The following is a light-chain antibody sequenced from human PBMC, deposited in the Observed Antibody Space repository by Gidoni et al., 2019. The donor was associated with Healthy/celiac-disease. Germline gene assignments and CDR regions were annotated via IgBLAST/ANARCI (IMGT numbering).Light chain of an antibody. Sequence: QSAVTQPAHVPASPGQSLPLSCTGTSSDVGSYNLVSWYQQPPGKAPKLMIYKSSKPPSGVSNRFSGSKSGNPASLTISGLQAEDEADYYCCSYAGSSTWVFGGGTKLTVL. J-gene: IGLJ3*02. CDR2: KSS. CDR1: SSDVGSYNL. V-gene: IGLV2-23*01. CDR3: CSYAGSSTWV.